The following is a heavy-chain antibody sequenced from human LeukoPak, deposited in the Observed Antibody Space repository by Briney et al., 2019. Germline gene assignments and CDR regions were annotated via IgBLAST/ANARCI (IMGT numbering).Heavy chain of an antibody. CDR1: GDSISSYY. D-gene: IGHD2-15*01. CDR3: ARGLGYCSGGSCLAFDY. V-gene: IGHV4-4*07. J-gene: IGHJ4*02. Sequence: PSETLSLTCTVSGDSISSYYWSWTRQPAGKGLEWIGRIYTSGSTTYNASLKSRVTMSVDTSKNQFSLKLSSVTAADTAVYYCARGLGYCSGGSCLAFDYWGQGTLVTVSS. CDR2: IYTSGST.